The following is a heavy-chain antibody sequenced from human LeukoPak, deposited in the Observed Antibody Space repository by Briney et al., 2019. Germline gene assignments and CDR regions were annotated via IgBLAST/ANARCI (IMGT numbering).Heavy chain of an antibody. CDR3: VRDVWGDRDSYFDN. D-gene: IGHD2-21*01. CDR2: INSDGRST. CDR1: GFTFSSYW. Sequence: GGALRLSCAASGFTFSSYWMHWVRPAPGKGLVWVSRINSDGRSTSYADSLKARFIISRDNAKNTLYLQMNSLRAEDTAVYYCVRDVWGDRDSYFDNWGQGSLVTVSS. V-gene: IGHV3-74*01. J-gene: IGHJ4*02.